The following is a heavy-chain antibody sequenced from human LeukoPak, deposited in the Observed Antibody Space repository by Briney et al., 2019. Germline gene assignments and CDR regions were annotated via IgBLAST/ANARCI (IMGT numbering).Heavy chain of an antibody. CDR3: ARQYYDSSGSSFDY. D-gene: IGHD3-22*01. Sequence: SQTLSLTCAISGDTVSSNSAAWNWIRQSPSRGLEWLGRTYYRSKWYNDYAVSVKGRITINPDTSKNQFSLQLNSVTPEDTAVYYCARQYYDSSGSSFDYWGQGTLVTVSS. V-gene: IGHV6-1*01. J-gene: IGHJ4*02. CDR1: GDTVSSNSAA. CDR2: TYYRSKWYN.